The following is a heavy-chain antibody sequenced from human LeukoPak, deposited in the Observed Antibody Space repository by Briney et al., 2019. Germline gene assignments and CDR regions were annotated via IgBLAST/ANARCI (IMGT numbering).Heavy chain of an antibody. D-gene: IGHD2-2*01. CDR3: ARGVCSSTSCYEEGYFDY. Sequence: GGSLRLSCAASGFTFSSYSMNWVRQAPGKGLEWVSYISSSSSTIYYADSVKGRFTISRDNAKNSLYLQMNSLRAEDTAVYYCARGVCSSTSCYEEGYFDYWGQGTLVTVSS. V-gene: IGHV3-48*04. J-gene: IGHJ4*02. CDR2: ISSSSSTI. CDR1: GFTFSSYS.